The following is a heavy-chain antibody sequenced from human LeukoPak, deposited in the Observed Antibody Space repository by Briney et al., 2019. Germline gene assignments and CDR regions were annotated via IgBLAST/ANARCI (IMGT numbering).Heavy chain of an antibody. CDR2: FTGRGGST. V-gene: IGHV3-23*01. D-gene: IGHD2-2*02. Sequence: GGSLRLSCAASGFTFSDYYMSWIRQAPGKGLEWVSTFTGRGGSTFYADSVKGRFTISRDISKNTLYLQMHSLRAEDTAVYYCAKGAQPLLYGGAFDSWGQGTLVTVSS. CDR3: AKGAQPLLYGGAFDS. CDR1: GFTFSDYY. J-gene: IGHJ4*02.